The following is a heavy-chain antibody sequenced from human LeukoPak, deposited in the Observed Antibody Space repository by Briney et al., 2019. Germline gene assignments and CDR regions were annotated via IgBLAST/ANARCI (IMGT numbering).Heavy chain of an antibody. V-gene: IGHV4-34*01. CDR3: ARFGPLTGTTIWFDP. CDR1: GVSFSGYY. D-gene: IGHD1-7*01. J-gene: IGHJ5*02. Sequence: PSETLSLTCAVYGVSFSGYYWSWIRQPPGKGLEWIGEINHSGSTNYNPSLKSRVTISVDTSKNQFSLKLSSVTAADTAVYYCARFGPLTGTTIWFDPWGQGTLVTVSS. CDR2: INHSGST.